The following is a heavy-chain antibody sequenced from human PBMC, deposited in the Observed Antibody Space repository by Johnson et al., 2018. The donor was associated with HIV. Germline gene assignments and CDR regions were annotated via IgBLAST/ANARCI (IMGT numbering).Heavy chain of an antibody. D-gene: IGHD1-26*01. J-gene: IGHJ3*02. Sequence: QMLLVESGGGVVQPGRSLRLSCAASGFTFSSYAMHWVRQAPGKGLEWVAAISYDGSNKYYADSVKGRFTISRDNSKNTVYLQMNSLRAEDTAVYYCASEEWELLGDAFDIWGQGTMVTVSS. CDR1: GFTFSSYA. CDR2: ISYDGSNK. CDR3: ASEEWELLGDAFDI. V-gene: IGHV3-30*04.